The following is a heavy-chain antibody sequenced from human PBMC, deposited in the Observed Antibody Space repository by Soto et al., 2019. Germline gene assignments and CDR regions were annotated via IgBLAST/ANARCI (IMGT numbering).Heavy chain of an antibody. D-gene: IGHD2-21*02. V-gene: IGHV3-23*01. CDR1: EFTFNSYA. CDR3: AKDARDTGGNSGIDY. CDR2: IIGSGAIT. Sequence: PGGSLRLSCVASEFTFNSYAMSWFRQAPGMGLEWVSSIIGSGAITYYADSVKGRFTISRDNSKSTLYLQMNSLRVEDTALYYCAKDARDTGGNSGIDYWGQGTLVTVSS. J-gene: IGHJ4*02.